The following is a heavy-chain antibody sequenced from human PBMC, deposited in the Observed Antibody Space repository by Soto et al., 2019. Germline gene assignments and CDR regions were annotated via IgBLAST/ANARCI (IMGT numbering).Heavy chain of an antibody. CDR3: AREGYDSSSYPFGY. CDR2: INAGSGNT. D-gene: IGHD3-22*01. V-gene: IGHV1-3*01. Sequence: QVQLVQSGAEVKKPGASVKISCKASGYTFSSNAMHWVRQAPGQRLEWMGWINAGSGNTKYSQKFQDRVTITRDTSATTAYMELSNLTSEDTAVYYCAREGYDSSSYPFGYWGQGTLVTGSS. J-gene: IGHJ4*02. CDR1: GYTFSSNA.